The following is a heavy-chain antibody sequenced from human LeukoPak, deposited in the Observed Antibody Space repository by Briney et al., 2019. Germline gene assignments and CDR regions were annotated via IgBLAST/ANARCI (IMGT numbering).Heavy chain of an antibody. V-gene: IGHV1-46*01. D-gene: IGHD1-26*01. J-gene: IGHJ4*02. CDR3: ARDREGLTPSSFDF. CDR1: GYTFSTYY. CDR2: INPSGGSA. Sequence: GASVKVSCKASGYTFSTYYIHWVRQAPGQGLEWMGVINPSGGSASYAQRFQGRVTMTRDTSTSTVSMDLSSLGSADTGMYYCARDREGLTPSSFDFWGQGTLVTVSS.